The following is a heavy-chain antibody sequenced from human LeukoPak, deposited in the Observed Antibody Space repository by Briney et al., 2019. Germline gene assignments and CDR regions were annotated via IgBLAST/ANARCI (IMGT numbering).Heavy chain of an antibody. CDR3: ARGDSGSYSLSYLDY. CDR1: GFTLRSYS. Sequence: GGSLRLSCAASGFTLRSYSMSWVRQARGKGLEWVSVIYSGGSTYYADSVEGRFTISRDNSKNTLYLQMNSLRAEDTAVYYCARGDSGSYSLSYLDYWGQGTLVTVSS. CDR2: IYSGGST. D-gene: IGHD1-26*01. J-gene: IGHJ4*02. V-gene: IGHV3-53*01.